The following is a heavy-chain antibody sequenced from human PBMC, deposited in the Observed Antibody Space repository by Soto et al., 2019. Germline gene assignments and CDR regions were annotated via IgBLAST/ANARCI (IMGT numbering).Heavy chain of an antibody. CDR2: ISAYNGNT. J-gene: IGHJ6*02. Sequence: GAAVKVSFKAACYTFTSYGISWVRQAPGQGLEWMGWISAYNGNTNYAQKLQGRVTMTTDTSTSTAYMELRSLRSDDTAVYYCARYIVVVPAAHPNYYYYYGMDVWGQGTTVTVSS. V-gene: IGHV1-18*01. CDR3: ARYIVVVPAAHPNYYYYYGMDV. CDR1: CYTFTSYG. D-gene: IGHD2-2*01.